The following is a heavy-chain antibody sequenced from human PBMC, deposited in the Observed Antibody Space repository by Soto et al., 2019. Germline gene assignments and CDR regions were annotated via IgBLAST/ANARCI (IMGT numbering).Heavy chain of an antibody. CDR3: AKAWGGGNSVSAAFDI. CDR1: GFTFSSYG. CDR2: ISYDGSNK. V-gene: IGHV3-30*18. J-gene: IGHJ3*02. D-gene: IGHD2-21*02. Sequence: GGSLRLSCAASGFTFSSYGMHWVRQALGKGLEWVAVISYDGSNKYYADSVKGRFTISRDNSKNTLYLQMNSLRAEDTAVYYCAKAWGGGNSVSAAFDIWGQGTMVTV.